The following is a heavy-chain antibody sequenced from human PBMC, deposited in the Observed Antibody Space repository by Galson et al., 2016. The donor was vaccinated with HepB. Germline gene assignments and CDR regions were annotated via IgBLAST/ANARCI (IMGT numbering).Heavy chain of an antibody. D-gene: IGHD6-13*01. CDR3: ARRSAISWGYFEY. CDR2: INSVGST. Sequence: SLRLSCAASGFTFSSYAMSWVRQAPGKGLEWVSAINSVGSTDYVDSVKGRFSISRDKSNNTLYLHMNSLTVEDTAVYYCARRSAISWGYFEYWGQGTPVTVSS. V-gene: IGHV3-23*01. J-gene: IGHJ4*02. CDR1: GFTFSSYA.